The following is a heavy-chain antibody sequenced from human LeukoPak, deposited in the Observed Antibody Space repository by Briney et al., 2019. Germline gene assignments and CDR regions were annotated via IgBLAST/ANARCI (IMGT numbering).Heavy chain of an antibody. Sequence: PGGSLRLSCATSGFTFTTYWMSWVRQTPGKGLEWLANIKQDGREKYYVDSVKGRFTISRDNAKNSLSLQMNSLRAEDTAVYYCARGLPGGSGYLDAFDIWGQGTMVTVSS. J-gene: IGHJ3*02. CDR3: ARGLPGGSGYLDAFDI. V-gene: IGHV3-7*01. CDR1: GFTFTTYW. CDR2: IKQDGREK. D-gene: IGHD3-10*01.